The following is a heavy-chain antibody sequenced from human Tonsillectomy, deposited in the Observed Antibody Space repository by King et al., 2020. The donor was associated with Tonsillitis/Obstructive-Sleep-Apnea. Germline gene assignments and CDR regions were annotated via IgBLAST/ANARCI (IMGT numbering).Heavy chain of an antibody. CDR2: ISSSGSTI. CDR1: GFTFTDYY. Sequence: VQLVESGGGLVKPGGSLRLSCAASGFTFTDYYMSWIRQAPGKGMEWGSFISSSGSTIYYADSVKGRFTISRDNAKNSLYLQMNGLRAEDTAMYYCATDLLAFDFWGQGTLVTVSS. CDR3: ATDLLAFDF. D-gene: IGHD2-8*02. V-gene: IGHV3-11*01. J-gene: IGHJ4*02.